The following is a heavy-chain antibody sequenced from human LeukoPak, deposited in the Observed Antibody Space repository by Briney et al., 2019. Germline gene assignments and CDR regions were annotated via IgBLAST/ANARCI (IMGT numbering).Heavy chain of an antibody. J-gene: IGHJ4*02. D-gene: IGHD3-22*01. CDR1: GGSFSGYY. V-gene: IGHV4-34*01. Sequence: SETLSLTCAVYGGSFSGYYWSWIRQPPGKGLEWIGEINHSGSTNYNPSLKSRVTISVDTSKNQFSLKLSSVTAADTAVYYCVRHEFETYYYDSSGYPFDYWGQGTLVTVSS. CDR2: INHSGST. CDR3: VRHEFETYYYDSSGYPFDY.